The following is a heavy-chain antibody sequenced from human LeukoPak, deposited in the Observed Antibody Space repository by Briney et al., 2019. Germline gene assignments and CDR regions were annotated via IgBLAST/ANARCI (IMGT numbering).Heavy chain of an antibody. V-gene: IGHV3-30*18. Sequence: GESLKISCAASGFTFSSYGMHWVRQAPGKGLEWVAVISYDGSNKYYADSVKGRFTISRDNSKNTLYLQMNSLRAEDTAVYYCAKGSSWYGGEYFQHWGQGTLVTVSS. D-gene: IGHD6-13*01. J-gene: IGHJ1*01. CDR2: ISYDGSNK. CDR1: GFTFSSYG. CDR3: AKGSSWYGGEYFQH.